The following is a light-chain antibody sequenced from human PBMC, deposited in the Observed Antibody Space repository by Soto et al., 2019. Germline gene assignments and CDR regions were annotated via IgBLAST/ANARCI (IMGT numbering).Light chain of an antibody. CDR3: ISYTTISTDV. CDR2: DVS. CDR1: SSDVDGYNY. J-gene: IGLJ1*01. Sequence: SALTQPASVSGSPGQSIAISCTGTSSDVDGYNYVSWYQHHPGKAPKLMIYDVSSRPSGVSNRFSGSKSDNTASLTISGLQAEDEADYYCISYTTISTDVFGTGTKLTVL. V-gene: IGLV2-14*03.